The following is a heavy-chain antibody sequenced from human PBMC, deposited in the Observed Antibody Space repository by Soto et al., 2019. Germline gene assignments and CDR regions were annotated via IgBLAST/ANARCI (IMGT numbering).Heavy chain of an antibody. Sequence: RLSCAASGFTFSSYGMHWVRQAPGKGLEWVAVISYDGSNKYYADSVKGRFTISRDNSKNTLYLQMNSLRAEDTAVYYCAKDPRNYWLDFWSGYDQPKYYYYGMDVWGQGTTVTVSS. CDR1: GFTFSSYG. CDR2: ISYDGSNK. D-gene: IGHD3-3*01. V-gene: IGHV3-30*18. J-gene: IGHJ6*02. CDR3: AKDPRNYWLDFWSGYDQPKYYYYGMDV.